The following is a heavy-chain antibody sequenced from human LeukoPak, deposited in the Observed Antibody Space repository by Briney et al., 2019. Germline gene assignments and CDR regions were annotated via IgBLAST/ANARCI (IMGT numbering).Heavy chain of an antibody. V-gene: IGHV3-23*01. J-gene: IGHJ4*02. D-gene: IGHD6-13*01. CDR3: AGAIGYSSSWYDY. CDR1: GFTFSNYA. Sequence: GGSLRLSCAASGFTFSNYAMNWVRQAPGKGLEWVSSISDSGGSTYYADSVKGRFTISRDNAKNSLYLQMNSLRAEDTAVYYCAGAIGYSSSWYDYWGQGTLVTVSS. CDR2: ISDSGGST.